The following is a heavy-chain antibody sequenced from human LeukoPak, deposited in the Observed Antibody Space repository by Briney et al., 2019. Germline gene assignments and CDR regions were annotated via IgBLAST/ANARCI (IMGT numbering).Heavy chain of an antibody. J-gene: IGHJ3*02. Sequence: PGGSLRLSCAASGFTFSSYWMSWVRQAPGKGLEWVANITHDGSEKYYADSVKGRFTISRDNAKNSLYLQMNSLRAEDTAVYYCAREKKATDASDIWGQGTMVTVSS. CDR1: GFTFSSYW. CDR3: AREKKATDASDI. CDR2: ITHDGSEK. V-gene: IGHV3-7*01. D-gene: IGHD5-24*01.